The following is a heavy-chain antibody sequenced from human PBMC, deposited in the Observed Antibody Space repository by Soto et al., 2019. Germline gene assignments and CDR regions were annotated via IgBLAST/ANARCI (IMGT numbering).Heavy chain of an antibody. CDR2: ISYDGSNK. J-gene: IGHJ6*02. D-gene: IGHD2-2*02. V-gene: IGHV3-30*18. CDR1: GFTFSSYG. Sequence: GGSLRLSCAASGFTFSSYGMHWVRQAPGKGLEWVAVISYDGSNKYYADSVKGRFTISRDNSKNTLYLQMNSLRAEDTAVYYCAKDRVRYWYQLLYGIAAAVYYGMDVWGQGTTVTVSS. CDR3: AKDRVRYWYQLLYGIAAAVYYGMDV.